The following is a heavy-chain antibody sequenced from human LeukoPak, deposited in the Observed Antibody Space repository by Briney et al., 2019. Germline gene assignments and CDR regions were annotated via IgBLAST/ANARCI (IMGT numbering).Heavy chain of an antibody. J-gene: IGHJ4*02. CDR3: AKDRITMIVVVITLGY. V-gene: IGHV3-23*01. D-gene: IGHD3-22*01. CDR1: GFTFSSYA. Sequence: GGSLRLSCAASGFTFSSYAMSWVRQAPGKGLEWVSAISGSGGSTYYADSVKGRFTISRDNSKNTLYLQMNSLRAEDTAVYYCAKDRITMIVVVITLGYWGQGTLVTVSS. CDR2: ISGSGGST.